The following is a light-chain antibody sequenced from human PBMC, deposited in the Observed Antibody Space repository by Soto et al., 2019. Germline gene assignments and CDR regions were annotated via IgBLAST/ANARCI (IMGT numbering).Light chain of an antibody. CDR1: QSISSW. CDR3: QHYNSYSRT. V-gene: IGKV1-5*01. CDR2: DAS. Sequence: DIQMTQSPSTLSASVGDRVTITCRASQSISSWLAWYQQKPGKAPKLLIYDASSLESGVPSRFSGSGSGTEFTLTISSLQPDDLASYYYQHYNSYSRTCGQGTKVDIK. J-gene: IGKJ1*01.